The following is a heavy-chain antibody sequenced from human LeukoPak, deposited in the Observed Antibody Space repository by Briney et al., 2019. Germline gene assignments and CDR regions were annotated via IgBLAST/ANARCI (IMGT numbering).Heavy chain of an antibody. D-gene: IGHD2-15*01. Sequence: GGSLTLSCAASGFTFSSYWMSWVRQAPGKGLEWVANIKQDGSEKYYVDSVKGRFTISRDNAKNSLDLQMNSLRAEDTAVYYCASHQEWQLPSGFDIWGQGTMVPVSS. V-gene: IGHV3-7*05. CDR3: ASHQEWQLPSGFDI. J-gene: IGHJ3*02. CDR2: IKQDGSEK. CDR1: GFTFSSYW.